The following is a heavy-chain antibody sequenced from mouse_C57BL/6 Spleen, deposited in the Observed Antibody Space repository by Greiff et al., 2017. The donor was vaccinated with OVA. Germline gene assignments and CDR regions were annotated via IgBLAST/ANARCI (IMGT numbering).Heavy chain of an antibody. V-gene: IGHV3-6*01. D-gene: IGHD1-1*01. J-gene: IGHJ4*01. CDR1: GYSITSGYY. CDR2: ISYDGSN. Sequence: EVQLQESGPGLVKPSQSLSLTCSVTGYSITSGYYWNWIRQFPGNKLEWMGYISYDGSNNYNPSLKNRISITRDTSKNQFFLKLNSVTTEDTATYYCARDPSYYYGSSYGAMDYWGQGTSVTVSS. CDR3: ARDPSYYYGSSYGAMDY.